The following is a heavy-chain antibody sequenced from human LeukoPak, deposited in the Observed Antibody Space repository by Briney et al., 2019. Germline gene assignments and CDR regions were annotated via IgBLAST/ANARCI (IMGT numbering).Heavy chain of an antibody. CDR3: ARQAMVRGVIRRRPGTSNY. CDR2: FYYRQPQT. J-gene: IGHJ4*02. CDR1: GGSISSSSYY. Sequence: SETLSLTCTVSGGSISSSSYYWGWIRQPPGKGLEWVGSFYYRQPQTKYNPSLKSRVTISVDTSKNQFSLKLSSVTAADTAVYYCARQAMVRGVIRRRPGTSNYWGQGTLVTVSS. D-gene: IGHD3-10*01. V-gene: IGHV4-39*01.